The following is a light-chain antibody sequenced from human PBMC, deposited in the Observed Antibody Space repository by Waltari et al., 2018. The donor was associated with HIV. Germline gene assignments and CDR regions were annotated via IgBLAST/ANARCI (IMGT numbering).Light chain of an antibody. CDR1: GSNIGSHS. J-gene: IGLJ3*02. CDR2: RNN. Sequence: QSILTQPPSTSGTPGQRVTISCSCSGSNIGSHSVSLSQLLLGPAPKLLIYRNNQRPSGVPDRFSGSKSATSASLAIGGLRSEDEADYYCAAWDDSLSGPVFGGGTKLTVL. CDR3: AAWDDSLSGPV. V-gene: IGLV1-47*01.